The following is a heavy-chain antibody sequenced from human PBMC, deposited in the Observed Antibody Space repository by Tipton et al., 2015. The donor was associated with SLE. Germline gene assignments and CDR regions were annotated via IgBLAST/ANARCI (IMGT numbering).Heavy chain of an antibody. D-gene: IGHD6-13*01. J-gene: IGHJ5*02. V-gene: IGHV4-4*02. CDR3: ARGWRLYSSSCRWFDP. Sequence: GLVKPSGTLSLTCVVSSDSITSNNWWSWVRQPPGKGLEWIGETYHSGSTNYSPSLMSRVTISVDTSKNQFSLKLSSVTAADTAVYYCARGWRLYSSSCRWFDPWGQGTLVTVSS. CDR2: TYHSGST. CDR1: SDSITSNNW.